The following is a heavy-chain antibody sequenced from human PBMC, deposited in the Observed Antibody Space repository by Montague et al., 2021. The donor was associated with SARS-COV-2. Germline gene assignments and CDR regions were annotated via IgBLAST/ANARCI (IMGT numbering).Heavy chain of an antibody. J-gene: IGHJ4*02. V-gene: IGHV4-34*01. CDR2: VSHPGSA. CDR1: TEAFNGYY. D-gene: IGHD3-9*01. CDR3: ARGVYNRVIFVVSPRYYFDY. Sequence: SETLSLTCAVYTEAFNGYYWTWIRQPPGKGLEWIGDVSHPGSAKYNPSLKGRVSISVNTWRKQVSLRLTSVTAAGTATYYCARGVYNRVIFVVSPRYYFDYWGQGNMVAVSA.